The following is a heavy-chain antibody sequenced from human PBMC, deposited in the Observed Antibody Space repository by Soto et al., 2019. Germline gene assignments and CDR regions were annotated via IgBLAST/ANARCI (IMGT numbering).Heavy chain of an antibody. V-gene: IGHV1-46*01. J-gene: IGHJ5*01. CDR2: INPHGGST. CDR1: GDTFTSYY. CDR3: ARSSGGNFGIIIEGSNWFDT. Sequence: ASVKVSCKAPGDTFTSYYLNWVRQAPGQGLEWMGVINPHGGSTKYAQKFQGRITMTRDTSRSTVYMELSSLRSDDTAIYYCARSSGGNFGIIIEGSNWFDTGGNGTLVTVS. D-gene: IGHD3-3*01.